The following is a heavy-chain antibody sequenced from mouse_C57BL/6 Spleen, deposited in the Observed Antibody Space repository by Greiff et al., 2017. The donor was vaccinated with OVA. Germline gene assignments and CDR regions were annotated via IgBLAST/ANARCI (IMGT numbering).Heavy chain of an antibody. J-gene: IGHJ3*01. Sequence: EVQLQESGGGLVKPGGSLKLSCAASGFTFSSYAMSWVRQTPEKRLEWVATISDGGSYTYYPDNVKGRFTISRDNAKNNLYLQMSHLKSEDTAMYYCARALYDYDVFAYWGQGTLVTVSA. CDR1: GFTFSSYA. CDR2: ISDGGSYT. D-gene: IGHD2-4*01. V-gene: IGHV5-4*01. CDR3: ARALYDYDVFAY.